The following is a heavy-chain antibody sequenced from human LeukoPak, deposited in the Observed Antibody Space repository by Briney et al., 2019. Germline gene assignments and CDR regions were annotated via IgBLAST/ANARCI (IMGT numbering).Heavy chain of an antibody. D-gene: IGHD3-10*01. V-gene: IGHV3-64*01. Sequence: GGSLRLSCAASGFTFSSYGMHWVRQTPGKGLEYVSAISSNGGSTYYANSVKGRFFISRDNSKNTLYLQMGSLRGEDMAVYYCARGMSSALWFGEFDDWGQGALVTVSS. CDR2: ISSNGGST. J-gene: IGHJ4*02. CDR1: GFTFSSYG. CDR3: ARGMSSALWFGEFDD.